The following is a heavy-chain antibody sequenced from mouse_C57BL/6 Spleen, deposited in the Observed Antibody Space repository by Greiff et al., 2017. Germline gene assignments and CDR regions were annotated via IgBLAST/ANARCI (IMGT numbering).Heavy chain of an antibody. V-gene: IGHV1-50*01. J-gene: IGHJ2*01. D-gene: IGHD1-1*01. CDR3: ARKEKTVVATDY. CDR1: GYTFTSYW. Sequence: QVQLQQPGAELVKPGASVKLSCKASGYTFTSYWMQWVKQRPGQGLEWIGEIDPSDSYTNYNQKFKGKATVTVDTSSNTAYMQLSSRTSEDSAVYYWARKEKTVVATDYWGQGTTLTVST. CDR2: IDPSDSYT.